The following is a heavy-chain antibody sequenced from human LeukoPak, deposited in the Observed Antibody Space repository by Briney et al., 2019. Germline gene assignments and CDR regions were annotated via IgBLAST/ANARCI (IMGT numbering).Heavy chain of an antibody. CDR2: ISSSGSTI. D-gene: IGHD4/OR15-4a*01. Sequence: GGSLRLSCAASGFTFSSYSMNWVRQAPGKGLEWVSYISSSGSTIYYADSVKGRFTISRDNAKNSLYLQMNSLRAEDTAVYYCARRAGAYSHPYDYWGKGTLVTVSS. CDR1: GFTFSSYS. V-gene: IGHV3-48*04. CDR3: ARRAGAYSHPYDY. J-gene: IGHJ4*02.